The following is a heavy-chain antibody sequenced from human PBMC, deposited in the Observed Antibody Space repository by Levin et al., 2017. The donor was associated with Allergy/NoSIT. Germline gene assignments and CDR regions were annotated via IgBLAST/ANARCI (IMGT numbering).Heavy chain of an antibody. D-gene: IGHD6-19*01. CDR2: IYYSGST. J-gene: IGHJ6*02. Sequence: SETLSLTCTVSGGSISSYYWSWIRQPPGKGLEWIGYIYYSGSTNYNPSLKSRVTISVDTSKNQFSLKLSSVTAADTAVYYCVGGVAGTGSYDDYGMDVWGQGTTVTVSS. CDR3: VGGVAGTGSYDDYGMDV. CDR1: GGSISSYY. V-gene: IGHV4-59*01.